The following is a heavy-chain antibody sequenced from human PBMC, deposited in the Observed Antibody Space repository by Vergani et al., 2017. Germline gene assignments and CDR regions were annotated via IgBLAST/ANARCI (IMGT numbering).Heavy chain of an antibody. Sequence: EVQLVQSGAEVKKSGESLKISCKGSAYSFSSYWIGWVRQMPGKGLEWMGIIYPGDSDTRYSPSFQGQVTISADKSISTAYLQWSSLKASDTAMYYCARLPEYDFWSGYKYGMDVWGQGTTVTVSS. CDR1: AYSFSSYW. V-gene: IGHV5-51*03. D-gene: IGHD3-3*01. J-gene: IGHJ6*02. CDR3: ARLPEYDFWSGYKYGMDV. CDR2: IYPGDSDT.